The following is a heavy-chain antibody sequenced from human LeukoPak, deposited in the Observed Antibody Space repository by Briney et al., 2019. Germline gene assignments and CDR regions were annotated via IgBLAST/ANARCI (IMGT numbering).Heavy chain of an antibody. CDR3: ASAGYSSSWYTFEYFQH. V-gene: IGHV4-34*01. D-gene: IGHD6-13*01. CDR2: INPSGST. CDR1: GGSFSGYH. J-gene: IGHJ1*01. Sequence: MTSETLSLTCAVYGGSFSGYHWTWIRQSPGKGLEWIGDINPSGSTYYNPSLKSRVTISVDTSKNQFSLKLSSVTAADTAVYYCASAGYSSSWYTFEYFQHWGQGTLVTVSS.